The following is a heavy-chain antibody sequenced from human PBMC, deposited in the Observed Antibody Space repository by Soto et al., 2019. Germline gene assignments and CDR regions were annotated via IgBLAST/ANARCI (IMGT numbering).Heavy chain of an antibody. J-gene: IGHJ4*02. D-gene: IGHD1-20*01. CDR1: GFSLSSYD. CDR3: ATGYNWNHGADY. CDR2: ISSSGSTI. V-gene: IGHV3-48*03. Sequence: GGSLRLSCAASGFSLSSYDLNWVRQAPGKGLEWVSYISSSGSTIYYADSVKGRFTISRDNAKNSLSLQMNSLRAEDTAVYYCATGYNWNHGADYWGQGTLVTVSS.